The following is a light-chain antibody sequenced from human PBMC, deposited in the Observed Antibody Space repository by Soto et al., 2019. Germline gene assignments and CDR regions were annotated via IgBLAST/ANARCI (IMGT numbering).Light chain of an antibody. CDR3: QSYGSSLSAL. J-gene: IGLJ3*02. CDR2: GNS. V-gene: IGLV1-40*01. Sequence: QSVLTQPPSVSGAPGQRVTISCTGSSSNIGAGYDVHWYQQLPGTAPKLLIYGNSNRPSGVPDRFSGSKSGTSASLAITGLQAEEAADYYCQSYGSSLSALFGGGTKLTVL. CDR1: SSNIGAGYD.